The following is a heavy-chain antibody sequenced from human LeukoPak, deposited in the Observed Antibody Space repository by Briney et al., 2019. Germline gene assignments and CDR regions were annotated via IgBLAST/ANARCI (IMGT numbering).Heavy chain of an antibody. V-gene: IGHV5-51*01. CDR3: AREAFNYDFWSGYPEGYYFDY. Sequence: GESLKISCKGSGYSFTSYWIGWVRQMPGKGLEWMGIIYPGDSDTRYSPSFRGQVTISADKSISTAYLQWSSLKASGTAMYYCAREAFNYDFWSGYPEGYYFDYWGQGTLVTVSS. J-gene: IGHJ4*02. CDR1: GYSFTSYW. CDR2: IYPGDSDT. D-gene: IGHD3-3*01.